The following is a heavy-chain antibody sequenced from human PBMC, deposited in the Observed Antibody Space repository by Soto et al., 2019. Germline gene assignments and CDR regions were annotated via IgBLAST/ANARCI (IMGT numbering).Heavy chain of an antibody. CDR2: IIPIFGTA. J-gene: IGHJ6*02. Sequence: SVKVSCKASGGTFSSYAISWVRQAPGQGLEWMGGIIPIFGTANYAQKFQGRVTITADESTSTAYMELSSLRSEDTAVYYCARDPVDTAMVGYYGMDVWGQGTTVTVSS. V-gene: IGHV1-69*13. CDR1: GGTFSSYA. D-gene: IGHD5-18*01. CDR3: ARDPVDTAMVGYYGMDV.